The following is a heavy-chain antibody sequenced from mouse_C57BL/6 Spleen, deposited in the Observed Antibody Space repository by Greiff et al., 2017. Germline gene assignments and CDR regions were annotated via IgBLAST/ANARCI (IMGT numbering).Heavy chain of an antibody. V-gene: IGHV1-54*01. J-gene: IGHJ4*01. CDR2: INPGSGGT. Sequence: QVQLQQSGAELVRPGTSVKVSCKASGYAFTNYLIEWVKQRPGQGLEGIGVINPGSGGTNYNEKFKGKATLTADKSSSTAYMQLSSLTSEDSAVYFCARGDYYGSSYYAMDYWGQGTSVTVSS. CDR3: ARGDYYGSSYYAMDY. D-gene: IGHD1-1*01. CDR1: GYAFTNYL.